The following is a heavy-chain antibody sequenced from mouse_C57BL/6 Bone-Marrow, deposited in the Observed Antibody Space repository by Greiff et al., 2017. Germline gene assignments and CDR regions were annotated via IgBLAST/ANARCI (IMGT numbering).Heavy chain of an antibody. V-gene: IGHV1-59*01. CDR3: GGSFAY. J-gene: IGHJ3*01. Sequence: QVQLQQPGAELVRPGTSVKLSCKASGYTFTSYWMHWVKQRPGQGLEWIGVIDPSDSYTNYNQKFKGKATLTVDTSSSTAYMQLSSLTSVDSAVYYCGGSFAYWGQGTLVTVSA. CDR1: GYTFTSYW. CDR2: IDPSDSYT.